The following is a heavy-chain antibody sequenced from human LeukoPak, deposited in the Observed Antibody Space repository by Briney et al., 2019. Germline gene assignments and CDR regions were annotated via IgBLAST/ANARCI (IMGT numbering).Heavy chain of an antibody. V-gene: IGHV2-70*11. J-gene: IGHJ6*03. CDR1: GFSLSTSGMC. CDR3: ARTAGGNSYFYYMDV. CDR2: IDWDDDK. D-gene: IGHD4-23*01. Sequence: ESGPALVKPTPTLTLTCTFSGFSLSTSGMCVSWIPQPPGKALEWLARIDWDDDKYYSTYLKTRLTISKDTSKNQVVLTMTNVNPEDTATYYCARTAGGNSYFYYMDVWGKGTTVTVSS.